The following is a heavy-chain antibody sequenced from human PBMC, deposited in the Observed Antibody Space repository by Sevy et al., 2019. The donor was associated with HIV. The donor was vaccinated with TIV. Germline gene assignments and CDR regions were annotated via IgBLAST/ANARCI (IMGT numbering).Heavy chain of an antibody. Sequence: GGSLRLSCAGSGFXFKNVWMTWVRQTPGKGLEWVGHAKRKSDGGSIDYGSPVNGRFTISRDDSKDMLYLQMSSLKTEDTGVYYCATVLGAGAAGAFEXXXQGTMVTVSS. D-gene: IGHD1-26*01. CDR2: AKRKSDGGSI. CDR1: GFXFKNVW. J-gene: IGHJ3*02. V-gene: IGHV3-15*01. CDR3: ATVLGAGAAGAFEX.